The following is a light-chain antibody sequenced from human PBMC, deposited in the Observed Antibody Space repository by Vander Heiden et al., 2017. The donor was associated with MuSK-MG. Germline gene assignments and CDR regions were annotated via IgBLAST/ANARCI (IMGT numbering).Light chain of an antibody. CDR2: AAS. J-gene: IGKJ3*01. CDR1: QSISSY. Sequence: DIQMTQSPSSLSASVGDRVTITCRASQSISSYLHWYQQKPGKAPKLLIYAASSLQCVVPSRFTDSGYRTDFTLTISSLQLEDFAPYSFQQIDSNPRFTFGHGTKVDIK. CDR3: QQIDSNPRFT. V-gene: IGKV1-39*01.